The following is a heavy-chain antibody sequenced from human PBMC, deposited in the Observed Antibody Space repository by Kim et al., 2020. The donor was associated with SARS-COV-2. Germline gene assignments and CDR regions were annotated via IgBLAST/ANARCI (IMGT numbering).Heavy chain of an antibody. Sequence: GGSLRLSCTASGFTFGDYAMSWVRQAPGKGLEWVGFIRSKAYGGTTEYAASVKGRFTISRDDSKSIAYLQMNSLKTEDTAVYYCTRDRGGYSGYERPFYYYGMDVWGQGTTVTVSS. V-gene: IGHV3-49*04. CDR2: IRSKAYGGTT. CDR1: GFTFGDYA. J-gene: IGHJ6*02. D-gene: IGHD5-12*01. CDR3: TRDRGGYSGYERPFYYYGMDV.